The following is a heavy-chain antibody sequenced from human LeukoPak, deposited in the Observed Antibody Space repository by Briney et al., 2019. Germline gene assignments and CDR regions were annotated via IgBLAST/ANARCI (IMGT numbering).Heavy chain of an antibody. J-gene: IGHJ6*03. Sequence: SVKVSCKASGGTFSSYAISWVRQAPGQGLEWMGGIIPIFGTANNAQKFQGRVTITTDESTSTAYMELSSLRSEDTAVYYCARVPKVGAILYYYYYMDVWGKGTTVTVSS. CDR3: ARVPKVGAILYYYYYMDV. CDR2: IIPIFGTA. CDR1: GGTFSSYA. V-gene: IGHV1-69*05. D-gene: IGHD3-3*01.